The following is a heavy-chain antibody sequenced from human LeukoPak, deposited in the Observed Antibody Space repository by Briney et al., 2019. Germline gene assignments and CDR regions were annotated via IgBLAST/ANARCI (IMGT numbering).Heavy chain of an antibody. D-gene: IGHD3-3*01. J-gene: IGHJ4*02. Sequence: SETLSLTCTVSGGSISSGSYYWSWIRQPAGKGLEWIGRIYTSGSTNYNPSLKSRVTISVDTSKNQFSLKLSSVTAADTAVYYCAREKEDYDFWSGYTIWGQGTLVTVSS. CDR3: AREKEDYDFWSGYTI. CDR2: IYTSGST. CDR1: GGSISSGSYY. V-gene: IGHV4-61*02.